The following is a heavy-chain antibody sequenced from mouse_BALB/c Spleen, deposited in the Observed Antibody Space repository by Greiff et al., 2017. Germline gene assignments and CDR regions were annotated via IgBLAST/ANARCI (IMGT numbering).Heavy chain of an antibody. CDR3: AGKSKGSSGGYAMDY. Sequence: EVQLVESGGGLVQPGGSLKLSCAASGFTFSSYTMSWVRQTPEKRLEWVAYISNGGGSTYYPDTVKGRFTNYRDNAKNTRYLQMSSLTSEETAMYYCAGKSKGSSGGYAMDYGGQGTSVTVSS. J-gene: IGHJ4*01. D-gene: IGHD1-1*01. V-gene: IGHV5-12-2*01. CDR2: ISNGGGST. CDR1: GFTFSSYT.